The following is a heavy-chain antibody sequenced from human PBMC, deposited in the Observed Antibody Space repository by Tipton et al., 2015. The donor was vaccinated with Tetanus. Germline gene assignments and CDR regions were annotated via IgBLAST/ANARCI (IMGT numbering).Heavy chain of an antibody. J-gene: IGHJ3*02. Sequence: QMQLVQSGAEVKKPGASVKVSCKASGYTFTSYGISWVRQAPGQGLEWMGWISAYNGNTNYAQKLQGRVTMTTDTSTSTAYMELRSRRSDDTAVYYCARDRDRYDSSGYYYVDAFDIWGQGTMVTVSS. CDR1: GYTFTSYG. D-gene: IGHD3-22*01. CDR3: ARDRDRYDSSGYYYVDAFDI. CDR2: ISAYNGNT. V-gene: IGHV1-18*01.